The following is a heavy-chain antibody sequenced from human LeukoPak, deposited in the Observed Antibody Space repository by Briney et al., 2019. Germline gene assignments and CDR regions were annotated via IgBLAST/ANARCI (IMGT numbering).Heavy chain of an antibody. CDR1: GFTFSSSA. D-gene: IGHD1-26*01. Sequence: GGSLRLSCAASGFTFSSSAMSWVRQAPGKGLEWVSAISGSGGSTYYADSVKGRFTISRDSSKSTLHLQMNSLRAEDTAVYYCAKAYSGSNYGLFDYWGQGTLVTVSS. J-gene: IGHJ4*02. V-gene: IGHV3-23*01. CDR3: AKAYSGSNYGLFDY. CDR2: ISGSGGST.